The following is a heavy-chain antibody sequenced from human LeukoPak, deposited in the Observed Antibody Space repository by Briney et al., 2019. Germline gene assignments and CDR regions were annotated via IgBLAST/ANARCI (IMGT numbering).Heavy chain of an antibody. Sequence: PSETLSLTCAVSGDSVSSSNYYWGWIRQPPGKGLEWIADIHNGETTYYKPSLKSRVTISVDTSGNQLSLKLTSVTTAHTAVSYCARENYCIGASCSVEVFDIWGQGTGVTVSS. CDR3: ARENYCIGASCSVEVFDI. CDR2: IHNGETT. D-gene: IGHD2-15*01. V-gene: IGHV4-39*07. CDR1: GDSVSSSNYY. J-gene: IGHJ3*02.